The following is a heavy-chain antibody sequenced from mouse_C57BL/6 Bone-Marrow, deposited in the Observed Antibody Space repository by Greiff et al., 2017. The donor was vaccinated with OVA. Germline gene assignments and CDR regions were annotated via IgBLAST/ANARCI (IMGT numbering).Heavy chain of an antibody. J-gene: IGHJ3*01. V-gene: IGHV3-6*01. Sequence: EVKVEESGPGLVKPSQSLSLTCSVTGYSITSGYYWNWIRQFPGNKLEWMGYISYDGSNNYNPSLKNRISITRDTSKNQFFLKLNSVTTEDTATYYCARDPPGFAYWGQGTLVTVSA. CDR3: ARDPPGFAY. CDR1: GYSITSGYY. CDR2: ISYDGSN.